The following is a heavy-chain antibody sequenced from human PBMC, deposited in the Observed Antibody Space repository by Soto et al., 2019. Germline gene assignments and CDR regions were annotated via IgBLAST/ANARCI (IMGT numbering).Heavy chain of an antibody. CDR2: VTGSGSQI. J-gene: IGHJ5*02. CDR3: AKDAVYRDGLWLMDS. D-gene: IGHD2-21*01. CDR1: GFTIITYA. V-gene: IGHV3-23*01. Sequence: SGGSLRLSCAASGFTIITYAMTWVRQAPGKGLECVSGVTGSGSQIYYADSVKGRFTISKDNSKNTLYLQMSSLREEDTALYYCAKDAVYRDGLWLMDSWGQGTLVTVSS.